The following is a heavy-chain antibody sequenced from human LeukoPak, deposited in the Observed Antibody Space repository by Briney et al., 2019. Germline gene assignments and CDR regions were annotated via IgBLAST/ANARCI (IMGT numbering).Heavy chain of an antibody. Sequence: GASVKVSCKASGCTFSSYAISWVRQAPGQGLEWMGRIIPIVDIANYAQKFKGRVTITADKPTSTAYMELSSLRSENTAVYYCARGAYDFWSGYRAADYFDYWGQGNLVTVSS. D-gene: IGHD3-3*01. CDR1: GCTFSSYA. CDR2: IIPIVDIA. J-gene: IGHJ4*02. V-gene: IGHV1-69*04. CDR3: ARGAYDFWSGYRAADYFDY.